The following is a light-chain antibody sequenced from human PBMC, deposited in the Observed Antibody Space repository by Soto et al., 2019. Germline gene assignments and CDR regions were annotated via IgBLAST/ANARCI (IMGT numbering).Light chain of an antibody. CDR1: QSVTNSY. Sequence: EIVLTQSPGTLSLSPGERATLSRRASQSVTNSYLAWYQQKPGQAPRLFIYDASRRATGIPDRFSGSGSGTDFTLTISRLQPEDFAVYYCQQYGRSLTFGGGTKVEIK. J-gene: IGKJ4*01. CDR2: DAS. V-gene: IGKV3-20*01. CDR3: QQYGRSLT.